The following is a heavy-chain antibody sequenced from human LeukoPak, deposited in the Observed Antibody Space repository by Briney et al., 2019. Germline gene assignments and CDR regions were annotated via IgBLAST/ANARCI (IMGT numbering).Heavy chain of an antibody. D-gene: IGHD3-22*01. Sequence: GGSLRLSCAASGFTFNNHAMTWVRQAPGKGLEWVSVITGSGDGRYYADSVKGRFTISRDNSKNSLYLQMDTLRREDTAFYYCVKDISYESSGSVFEYWGQGALVTVSS. J-gene: IGHJ4*02. CDR1: GFTFNNHA. CDR3: VKDISYESSGSVFEY. CDR2: ITGSGDGR. V-gene: IGHV3-43*02.